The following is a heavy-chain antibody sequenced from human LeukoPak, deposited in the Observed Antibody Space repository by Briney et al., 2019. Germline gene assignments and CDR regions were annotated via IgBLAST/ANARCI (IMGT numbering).Heavy chain of an antibody. Sequence: PSETLSLTCTVSGGSISSYYWSWIRQPPGKGPEWIGYIYYSGSTNYNPSLKSRVTISVDTSKNQFSLKLSSVTAADTAVYYCAREVGATVYWGQGTLVTVSS. V-gene: IGHV4-59*01. D-gene: IGHD1-26*01. CDR3: AREVGATVY. CDR1: GGSISSYY. CDR2: IYYSGST. J-gene: IGHJ4*02.